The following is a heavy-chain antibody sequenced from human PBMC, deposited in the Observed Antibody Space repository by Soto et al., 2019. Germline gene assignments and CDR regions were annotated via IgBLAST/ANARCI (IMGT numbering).Heavy chain of an antibody. V-gene: IGHV1-2*04. CDR1: GGTFTGYC. J-gene: IGHJ4*02. D-gene: IGHD6-13*01. CDR3: ERDPGIYSSSWYADY. Sequence: ASGKVSCKAAGGTFTGYCMHWMRQAHGQGLEWMGGTTTNSGGTNYAQKFQGWVTMTRDTSISTAYMELSRLRSDDTAVYYCERDPGIYSSSWYADYWGQGTLVTVSS. CDR2: TTTNSGGT.